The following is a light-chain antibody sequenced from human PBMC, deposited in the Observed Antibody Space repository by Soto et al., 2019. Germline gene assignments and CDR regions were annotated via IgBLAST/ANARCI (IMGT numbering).Light chain of an antibody. CDR2: KAS. Sequence: DIQMTQSPSTLSASVGDRVTITCRASQSISSWLAWYQQKPGKAPKLLIYKASSLESGVPSRFSGSGSGKEFTLTISRLQPDDYETYSCQQYNSYSLTFGGGTKVEIK. J-gene: IGKJ4*01. V-gene: IGKV1-5*03. CDR1: QSISSW. CDR3: QQYNSYSLT.